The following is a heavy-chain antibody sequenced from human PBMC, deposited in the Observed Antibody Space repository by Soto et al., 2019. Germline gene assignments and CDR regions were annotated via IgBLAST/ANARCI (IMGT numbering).Heavy chain of an antibody. CDR3: AAAYQYSGYDRLLGP. CDR1: GFTFTSSA. V-gene: IGHV1-58*02. J-gene: IGHJ5*02. D-gene: IGHD5-12*01. Sequence: VASVKVSCKASGFTFTSSAMQWVRQARGQRLEWIGWIVVGSGNTNYAQKFQERVTITRDMSTSTAYMELSSLRSEDTAVYYCAAAYQYSGYDRLLGPWGQGTLVTVSS. CDR2: IVVGSGNT.